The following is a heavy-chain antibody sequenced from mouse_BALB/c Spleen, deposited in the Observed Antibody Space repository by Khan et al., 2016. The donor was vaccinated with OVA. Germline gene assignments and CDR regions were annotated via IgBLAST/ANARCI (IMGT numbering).Heavy chain of an antibody. Sequence: VQLQESGPEPVRPGASVKISCKGSGYTFADSGMHWVRQSHAKSLEWIGVISTYYGNIKYNQKFEGRATITVDKSSSTAYMELARMTSEDSAVLFCIRYGSSEFAYWGQGTLVTVSA. V-gene: IGHV1S137*01. CDR3: IRYGSSEFAY. CDR2: ISTYYGNI. CDR1: GYTFADSG. D-gene: IGHD1-1*02. J-gene: IGHJ3*01.